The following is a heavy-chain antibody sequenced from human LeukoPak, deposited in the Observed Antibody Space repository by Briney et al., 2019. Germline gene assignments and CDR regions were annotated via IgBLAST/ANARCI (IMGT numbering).Heavy chain of an antibody. J-gene: IGHJ4*02. D-gene: IGHD1-26*01. CDR2: ISDDGSSK. CDR1: GFTFRNHA. CDR3: ARGHSGSYWLIDY. Sequence: GGSLSLSCAASGFTFRNHAIHWVHQAPDKGLEMVAVISDDGSSKYYAASVKGRIIISRDNSKNTLYLQMNSLRAEETAVYFCARGHSGSYWLIDYWGQGTLVIVSS. V-gene: IGHV3-30-3*01.